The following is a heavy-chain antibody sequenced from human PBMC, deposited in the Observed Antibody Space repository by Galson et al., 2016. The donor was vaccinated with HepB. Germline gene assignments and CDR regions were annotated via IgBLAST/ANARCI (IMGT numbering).Heavy chain of an antibody. CDR3: ARGTAARLSGVDV. V-gene: IGHV3-48*04. D-gene: IGHD6-6*01. Sequence: SLRLSCAASGYTFSANSMNWVRQAPGKGLEWVAYISSSGSTKHYAGSVKGRFTISRDNANNSLYLQMSSLRPEDTAVYFCARGTAARLSGVDVWGQGTTVTVSS. CDR1: GYTFSANS. CDR2: ISSSGSTK. J-gene: IGHJ6*02.